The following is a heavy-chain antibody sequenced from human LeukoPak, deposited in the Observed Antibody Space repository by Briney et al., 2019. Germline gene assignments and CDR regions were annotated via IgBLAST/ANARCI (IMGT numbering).Heavy chain of an antibody. Sequence: GGSLRLSCVASGFTFSRYAMSWVRQAPGTGLEWVSGISGSGDTYNADSVKGRFSISRDNSKNALHLQMNSLRAEDTAVYYCAKPLGYSYGVDAFDVWGQGTMVTVSS. J-gene: IGHJ3*01. CDR3: AKPLGYSYGVDAFDV. V-gene: IGHV3-23*01. CDR2: ISGSGDT. CDR1: GFTFSRYA. D-gene: IGHD5-18*01.